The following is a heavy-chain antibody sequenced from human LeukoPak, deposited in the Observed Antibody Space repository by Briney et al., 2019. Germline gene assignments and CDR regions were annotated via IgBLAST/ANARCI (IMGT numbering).Heavy chain of an antibody. J-gene: IGHJ4*02. D-gene: IGHD3-10*01. Sequence: ASVKVSCKASGYTFTGYYMHWVRQAPGQGLEWMGWINPNSGGTNYAPKFQGRVTMTRDTSISTAYMELSRLRSDDTAVYYCARTQGYYYGSGSYDYWGQGTLVTVSS. V-gene: IGHV1-2*02. CDR1: GYTFTGYY. CDR2: INPNSGGT. CDR3: ARTQGYYYGSGSYDY.